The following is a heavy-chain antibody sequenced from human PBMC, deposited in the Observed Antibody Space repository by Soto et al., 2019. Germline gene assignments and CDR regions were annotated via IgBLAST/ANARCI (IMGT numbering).Heavy chain of an antibody. D-gene: IGHD3-9*01. CDR3: TGEVASGY. V-gene: IGHV3-30*03. J-gene: IGHJ4*02. CDR2: ISRDGGTK. Sequence: QVQLVESGGGVVQPGRSLRLSCAVSGFTVSTYGRHWVRQAPGKGLEWVAVISRDGGTKYYADSVKGRFTISRDNSGNTLFLGMNSLRSDDMAVYYLTGEVASGYWGEGTLVSVSS. CDR1: GFTVSTYG.